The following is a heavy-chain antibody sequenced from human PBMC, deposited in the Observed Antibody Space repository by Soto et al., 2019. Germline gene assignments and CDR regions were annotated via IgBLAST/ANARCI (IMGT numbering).Heavy chain of an antibody. J-gene: IGHJ5*02. CDR2: IGADNGDT. CDR3: ARDWKGAEGFEP. V-gene: IGHV1-18*01. Sequence: QVQLVQSGAEVKKPGASVKVSCKASGYTFSTYGFSWVRQAPGQGLEWMGWIGADNGDTNYAQNFQGRVTMTTDTSTTPSYMELRGLTSDATAVYFCARDWKGAEGFEPWGQGTLVTVSS. CDR1: GYTFSTYG. D-gene: IGHD1-1*01.